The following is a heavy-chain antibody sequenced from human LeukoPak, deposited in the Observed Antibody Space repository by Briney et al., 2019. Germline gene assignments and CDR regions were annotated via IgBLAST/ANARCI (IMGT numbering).Heavy chain of an antibody. Sequence: GGSLRLSCTASGFTFGDYAMSWFRQAPGKGLEWVGFIRSKAYGGTTEYAASVKGRFTISRDDSKSIAYLQMDSLKTEDTAVYYCTRGIVHFHLLNGDRYFDYWGQGTLVTVSS. V-gene: IGHV3-49*03. CDR3: TRGIVHFHLLNGDRYFDY. D-gene: IGHD4-17*01. J-gene: IGHJ4*02. CDR2: IRSKAYGGTT. CDR1: GFTFGDYA.